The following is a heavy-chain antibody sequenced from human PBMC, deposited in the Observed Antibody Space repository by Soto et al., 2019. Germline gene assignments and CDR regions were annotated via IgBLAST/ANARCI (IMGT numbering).Heavy chain of an antibody. J-gene: IGHJ4*02. CDR3: ARGREYYDFWSGYWTNTFDY. D-gene: IGHD3-3*01. V-gene: IGHV4-39*07. CDR2: VYYSGST. Sequence: SETLSLTCDVSGGSIDNSHSFRGWVRQPPGRGLEFLGSVYYSGSTNYNPSLKSRVTISVGTSKNQFSLKLSSVTAADTAVYYCARGREYYDFWSGYWTNTFDYWGQGTLVTVSS. CDR1: GGSIDNSHSF.